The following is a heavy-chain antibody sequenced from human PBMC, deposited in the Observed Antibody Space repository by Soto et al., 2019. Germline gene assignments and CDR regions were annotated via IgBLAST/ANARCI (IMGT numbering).Heavy chain of an antibody. Sequence: SETLSLTCAVYGGSFSGYYWSWIRQPPGKGLEWIGEINHSGSTNYNPSLKSRVTISVDTSKNQFSLKLSSVTAADTAVYYCARATRELEGIGAFDIWGQGTMVTVSS. D-gene: IGHD1-1*01. CDR3: ARATRELEGIGAFDI. J-gene: IGHJ3*02. CDR1: GGSFSGYY. CDR2: INHSGST. V-gene: IGHV4-34*01.